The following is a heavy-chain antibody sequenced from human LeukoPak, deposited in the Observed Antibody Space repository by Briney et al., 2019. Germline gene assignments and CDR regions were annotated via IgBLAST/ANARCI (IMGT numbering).Heavy chain of an antibody. CDR3: ARELEGYCDY. D-gene: IGHD5-24*01. CDR2: IYSGGST. J-gene: IGHJ4*02. CDR1: GFTVSSNY. V-gene: IGHV3-66*01. Sequence: QPGWSLRLSGAASGFTVSSNYMSWVLQAPRKGLEWVSVIYSGGSTYYADSVKGRFTISRDNSKNTLYLQMNSLRAEDTAVCYCARELEGYCDYWGQGTLVTVSS.